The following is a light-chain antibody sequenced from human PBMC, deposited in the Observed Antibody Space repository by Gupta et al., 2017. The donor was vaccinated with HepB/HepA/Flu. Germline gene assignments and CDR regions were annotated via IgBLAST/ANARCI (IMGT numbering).Light chain of an antibody. CDR2: TVS. V-gene: IGKV2-40*01. Sequence: VMTQTQLSLPVTPGAPASISCRSSQSLLNSDNGNTYLDWYLQKPGQSPQLLIYTVSYRASGVPDRFSGSGSGTDFTLRISRVEADDAGVYYCMQRIEFPWTFGQGTKVEIK. J-gene: IGKJ1*01. CDR3: MQRIEFPWT. CDR1: QSLLNSDNGNTY.